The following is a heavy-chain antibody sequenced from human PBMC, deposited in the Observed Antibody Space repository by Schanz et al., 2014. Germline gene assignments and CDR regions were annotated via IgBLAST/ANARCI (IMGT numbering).Heavy chain of an antibody. J-gene: IGHJ4*02. V-gene: IGHV3-23*04. CDR3: AKYGGGYSYGFVEY. D-gene: IGHD5-18*01. CDR1: GFGFDDYA. Sequence: EVQLVESGGGVVRPGGSLRLSCAASGFGFDDYAMSWVRQAPGKGLEWVSSISSTSSYIFYADSVKGRFTISRDNSKNTLYLQMNSLRAEDTAIYFCAKYGGGYSYGFVEYWGQGILVTVSS. CDR2: ISSTSSYI.